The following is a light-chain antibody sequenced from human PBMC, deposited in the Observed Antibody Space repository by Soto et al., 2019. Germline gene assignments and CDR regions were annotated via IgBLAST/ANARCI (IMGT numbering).Light chain of an antibody. Sequence: EIVMTQAPATVPASPGGRVTLSGRASQSVNSDLAWYQQTPGQAPRPLIYDASTRAAGVPARFSGSGSGTEFTLTISSLQSEDFALFYCQQYSQWPLYTFGQGTKV. CDR2: DAS. V-gene: IGKV3-15*01. CDR3: QQYSQWPLYT. CDR1: QSVNSD. J-gene: IGKJ2*01.